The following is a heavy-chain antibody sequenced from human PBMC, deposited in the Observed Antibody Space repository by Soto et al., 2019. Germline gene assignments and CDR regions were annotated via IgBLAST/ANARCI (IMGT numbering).Heavy chain of an antibody. V-gene: IGHV4-39*01. D-gene: IGHD3-10*01. Sequence: SETLSLPCAVSGVSSSSFTYYWCWIRHPPGKGLEWIGTVYYNENTYYNPSLKSRVTITVDTAKNQFSLNLRSVTAADTAMYFCARRERYYGSPGWFDPWGPGTLVTVAS. CDR3: ARRERYYGSPGWFDP. CDR2: VYYNENT. CDR1: GVSSSSFTYY. J-gene: IGHJ5*02.